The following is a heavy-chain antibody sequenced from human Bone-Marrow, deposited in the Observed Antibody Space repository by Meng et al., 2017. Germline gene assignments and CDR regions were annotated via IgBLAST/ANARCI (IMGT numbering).Heavy chain of an antibody. CDR1: GFSLSTSGMC. CDR2: IDWDDDK. Sequence: SGPTLVKPTQTLTLTCTFSGFSLSTSGMCVSWVRQPPGKALEWLALIDWDDDKYYSTSLKTRLTISKDTSKNQVVLTMTNVDPVDTATYYCARSYDSSGSLGYYFDYWGQGTLVTVSS. J-gene: IGHJ4*02. CDR3: ARSYDSSGSLGYYFDY. V-gene: IGHV2-70*20. D-gene: IGHD3-22*01.